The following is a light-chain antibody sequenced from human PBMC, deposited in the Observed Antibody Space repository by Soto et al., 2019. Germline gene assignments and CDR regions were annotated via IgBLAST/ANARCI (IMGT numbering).Light chain of an antibody. CDR2: AAT. V-gene: IGKV1-6*02. CDR3: LQDHNYPLT. CDR1: QGIGND. J-gene: IGKJ4*01. Sequence: ALQMAQSPSSPSASVGDRVTITCRASQGIGNDVGWYQQKPGKAPKLLLYAATTLQSGVPSRFSGTRSGTDFTLTISSLQPEDFATYYCLQDHNYPLTFGGGTKVEIK.